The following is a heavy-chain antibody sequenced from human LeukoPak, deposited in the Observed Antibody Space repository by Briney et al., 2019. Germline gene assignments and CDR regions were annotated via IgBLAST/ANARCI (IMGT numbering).Heavy chain of an antibody. J-gene: IGHJ4*02. CDR3: ARQGRLLRYFDY. Sequence: GSLRLSCAASGFTFSSYSVNWVRQAPGKGLEWIGSIYYSGSTYYNPSLKSRVTISVDTSKNQFSLKLSSVTAADTAVYYCARQGRLLRYFDYWGQGTLVTVSS. CDR1: GFTFSSYSVN. D-gene: IGHD3-9*01. CDR2: IYYSGST. V-gene: IGHV4-39*01.